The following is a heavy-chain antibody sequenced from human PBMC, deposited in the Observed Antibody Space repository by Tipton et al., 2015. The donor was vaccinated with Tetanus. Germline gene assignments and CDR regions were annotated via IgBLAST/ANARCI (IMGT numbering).Heavy chain of an antibody. Sequence: QLVQSGAEMKKPGASVKVSCKASGYTFTGYYMYWVRQVPGQGLEWMGWIDPNSGGTVYAQKFQGRVTMSRDTSISTAYMELSSLRSDDTAVYYCARDRGDFISYGMDGWGPGTSVTVS. CDR2: IDPNSGGT. CDR3: ARDRGDFISYGMDG. V-gene: IGHV1-2*02. CDR1: GYTFTGYY. J-gene: IGHJ6*02. D-gene: IGHD2-21*01.